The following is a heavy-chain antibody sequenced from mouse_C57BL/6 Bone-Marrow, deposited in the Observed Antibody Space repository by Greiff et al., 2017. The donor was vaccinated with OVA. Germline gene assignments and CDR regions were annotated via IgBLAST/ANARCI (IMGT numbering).Heavy chain of an antibody. V-gene: IGHV1-64*01. CDR1: GYTFTSYW. Sequence: QVQLQQSGAELVKPGASVKLSCKASGYTFTSYWMHWVKQRPGQGLEWIGMIHPNSGSTNYNEKFKSKATLTVDKSSSTAYMQLSSLTSEDSAVYYCARGGWLRLWYFDYWGQGTTLTVSS. J-gene: IGHJ2*01. CDR3: ARGGWLRLWYFDY. CDR2: IHPNSGST. D-gene: IGHD2-2*01.